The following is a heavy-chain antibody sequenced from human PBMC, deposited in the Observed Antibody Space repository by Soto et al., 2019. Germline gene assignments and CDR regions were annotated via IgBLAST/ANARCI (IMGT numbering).Heavy chain of an antibody. CDR2: IYPGDYET. CDR1: GYTFSNFW. D-gene: IGHD6-13*01. V-gene: IGHV5-51*01. J-gene: IGHJ4*02. CDR3: ARSPRSSPYFDY. Sequence: GESLKISCQYSGYTFSNFWIAWVRQLPGKGLEWMGIIYPGDYETRYSPSFHGKVTISADRSIGTAYLQWSSLEASDSAFYFCARSPRSSPYFDYWGQGALVTVSP.